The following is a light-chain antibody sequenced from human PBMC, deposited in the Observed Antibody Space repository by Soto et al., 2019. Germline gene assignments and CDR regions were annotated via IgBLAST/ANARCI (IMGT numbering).Light chain of an antibody. CDR2: GAS. CDR3: QQYNSWPPIT. V-gene: IGKV3-20*01. Sequence: EIVLTQSPGTLSLSPGERVTLSCRASQSVSSSYLAWYQQKPGQAPRLLIYGASSRATGIPDRFSGGGSGTEFTLTISSLQSEDFVVYYCQQYNSWPPITFGQGTRLEI. J-gene: IGKJ5*01. CDR1: QSVSSSY.